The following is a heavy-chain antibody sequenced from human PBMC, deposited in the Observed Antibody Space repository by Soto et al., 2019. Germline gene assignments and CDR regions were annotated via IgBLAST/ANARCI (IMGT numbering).Heavy chain of an antibody. D-gene: IGHD3-22*01. J-gene: IGHJ4*02. CDR1: GFTFGNYA. Sequence: EVQLLESGGDLVQPGGSLRVTCAAAGFTFGNYAMSWVRQAPGKGLEWVSSISPTGKNTYYADSVKGRFTISRDNTQRTLSLQMTDLRGEDTAVYYCANTKYYDSSGYPVVWGQGTLVTVSS. CDR3: ANTKYYDSSGYPVV. CDR2: ISPTGKNT. V-gene: IGHV3-23*01.